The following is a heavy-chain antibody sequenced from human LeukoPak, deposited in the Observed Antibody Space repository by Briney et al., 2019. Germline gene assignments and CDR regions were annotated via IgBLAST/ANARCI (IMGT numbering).Heavy chain of an antibody. Sequence: GGSLRLSCTASGPSFSRHGMHWVRQAPGKGLEWLALIWFDGRETYYADSVKSRFTISRDNSRNTAHLQMDSLRVDDTAVYYCARLRGGDGYKGGSLDSWGQGTLVTVSS. J-gene: IGHJ4*02. D-gene: IGHD5-24*01. CDR3: ARLRGGDGYKGGSLDS. CDR1: GPSFSRHG. V-gene: IGHV3-33*01. CDR2: IWFDGRET.